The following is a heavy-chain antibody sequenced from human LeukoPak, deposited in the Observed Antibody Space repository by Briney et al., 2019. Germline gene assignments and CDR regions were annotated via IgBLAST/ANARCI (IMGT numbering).Heavy chain of an antibody. CDR3: ARDALYYGMDV. CDR1: GFTVSSNY. CDR2: IYSGGST. J-gene: IGHJ6*02. Sequence: TGGALRLSCAASGFTVSSNYMSWVRQAPGKGLEWVSVIYSGGSTYYADSVKGRFTISRDNYKNTLYLQMNSLRAEDTAVYYCARDALYYGMDVWGQGTTVTVSS. V-gene: IGHV3-66*01.